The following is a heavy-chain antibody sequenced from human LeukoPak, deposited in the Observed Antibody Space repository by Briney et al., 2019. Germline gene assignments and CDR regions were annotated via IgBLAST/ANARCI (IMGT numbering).Heavy chain of an antibody. CDR3: ASDRVAGENWFDP. CDR2: IYTSGST. Sequence: SETPSLTCTVSGGSISSYYWSWIRQPAGKGLEWIGRIYTSGSTNYNPSLKSRVTMSVDTSKNQFSLKLSSVTAADTAVYYCASDRVAGENWFDPWGQGTLVTVSS. CDR1: GGSISSYY. J-gene: IGHJ5*02. V-gene: IGHV4-4*07. D-gene: IGHD6-19*01.